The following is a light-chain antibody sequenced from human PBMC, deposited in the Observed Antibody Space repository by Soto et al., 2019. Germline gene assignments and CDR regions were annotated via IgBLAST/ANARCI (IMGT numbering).Light chain of an antibody. CDR3: QQYNSYSRT. Sequence: DMQMAQSPYTQSASVGDRVSIKCLASQSISSWLAWYQQKPGKAPKLLIYKASSLESGVPSRFSGSGSGTEFTLTISSLQPDDFATYYCQQYNSYSRTFGQGTKVDIK. V-gene: IGKV1-5*03. CDR1: QSISSW. CDR2: KAS. J-gene: IGKJ1*01.